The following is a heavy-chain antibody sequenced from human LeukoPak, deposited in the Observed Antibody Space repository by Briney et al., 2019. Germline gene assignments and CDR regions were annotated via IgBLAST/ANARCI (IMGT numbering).Heavy chain of an antibody. CDR2: INHSGNT. D-gene: IGHD1/OR15-1a*01. V-gene: IGHV4-34*01. CDR3: AKQIHNASDL. J-gene: IGHJ3*01. CDR1: GRSFSGYL. Sequence: SETLSLTCAVYGRSFSGYLWSWVRQPPGKGLEWVGEINHSGNTNYNPSLESRVTITVDTSENHLSLKLTPVTPADTAVYYCAKQIHNASDLWGQGTMVTVSS.